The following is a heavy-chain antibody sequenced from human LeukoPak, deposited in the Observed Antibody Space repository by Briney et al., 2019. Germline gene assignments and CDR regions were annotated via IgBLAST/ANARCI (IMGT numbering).Heavy chain of an antibody. D-gene: IGHD3-10*01. V-gene: IGHV4-59*08. CDR1: GGSISSYY. CDR3: ARHASRGVRYQSVDI. J-gene: IGHJ3*02. Sequence: SETLSLTCTVSGGSISSYYWSWIRQPPGKGLEWIGYIYYSGSTNYNPSLKSRVTISVDTSKNQFSLKLSSVTAADTAVYYCARHASRGVRYQSVDIWGQGTMVTVSS. CDR2: IYYSGST.